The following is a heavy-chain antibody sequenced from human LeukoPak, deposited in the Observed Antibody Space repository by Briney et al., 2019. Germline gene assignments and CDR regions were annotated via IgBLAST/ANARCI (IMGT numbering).Heavy chain of an antibody. Sequence: PSQTLSLTCTVSGGSISSGGYYWSWIRQHPGKGLEWIGYIYYSGSTYYNPTLKSRVTISVDTSKNQFSLKLSSVTAADTAVYYCARGGDDYGGNPNYDYWGQGTLVTVSS. J-gene: IGHJ4*02. CDR1: GGSISSGGYY. D-gene: IGHD4-23*01. CDR3: ARGGDDYGGNPNYDY. CDR2: IYYSGST. V-gene: IGHV4-31*03.